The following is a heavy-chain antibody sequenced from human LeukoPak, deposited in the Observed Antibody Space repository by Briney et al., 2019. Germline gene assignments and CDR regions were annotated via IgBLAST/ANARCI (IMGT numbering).Heavy chain of an antibody. CDR1: GFTFDDYG. D-gene: IGHD3-10*01. CDR3: ARDRIIYGSGICYYMDV. V-gene: IGHV3-20*04. CDR2: INWNGGST. Sequence: GGSLRLSCAASGFTFDDYGMSWVRQAPGKGLEWVSGINWNGGSTGYADSVKGRFTISRDNAKNSLYLQMNNLRADDTALYYCARDRIIYGSGICYYMDVWGKGTTVTVSS. J-gene: IGHJ6*03.